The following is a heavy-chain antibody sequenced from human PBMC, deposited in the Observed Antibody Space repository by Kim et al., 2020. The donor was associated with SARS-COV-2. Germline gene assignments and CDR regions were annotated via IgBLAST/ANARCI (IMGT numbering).Heavy chain of an antibody. CDR2: IYYSGST. Sequence: SETLSLTCTVSGGSISSYYWSWIRQPPGKGLEWIGYIYYSGSTNYNPSLKSRVTISVDTSKNQFSLKLSSVTAADTAVYYCARGGRWALGAFDYWGQGTLVTVSS. D-gene: IGHD3-10*01. CDR3: ARGGRWALGAFDY. V-gene: IGHV4-59*13. J-gene: IGHJ4*02. CDR1: GGSISSYY.